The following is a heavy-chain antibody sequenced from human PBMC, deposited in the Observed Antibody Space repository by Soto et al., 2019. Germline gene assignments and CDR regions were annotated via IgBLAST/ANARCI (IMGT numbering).Heavy chain of an antibody. V-gene: IGHV4-30-2*02. Sequence: QLQLQESGSGLVKPSQTLSLTCAVSGGSISSGGYSWSWIRQPPGKGLEWIGYIYHSGSTYYNPSLKSRLTISACRAKTQCPMRLSPVTAADTAVYYCPAGGGLPRYDWGQGTLVTVSS. D-gene: IGHD5-12*01. CDR1: GGSISSGGYS. J-gene: IGHJ4*02. CDR2: IYHSGST. CDR3: PAGGGLPRYD.